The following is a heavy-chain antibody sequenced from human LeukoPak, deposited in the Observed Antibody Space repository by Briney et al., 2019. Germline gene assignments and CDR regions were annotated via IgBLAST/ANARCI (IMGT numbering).Heavy chain of an antibody. CDR1: GFTFSSYG. D-gene: IGHD3-10*01. J-gene: IGHJ4*02. CDR3: AKDSYYYGSGSYDV. CDR2: IRYDGTNK. V-gene: IGHV3-30*02. Sequence: PGGSLRLSCAASGFTFSSYGMHWVRQAPGKGLEWVAFIRYDGTNKYYADSVKGRFTISRNNSKNTLYLQMNSLRAEDTAVYYCAKDSYYYGSGSYDVWGQGTLVTVSS.